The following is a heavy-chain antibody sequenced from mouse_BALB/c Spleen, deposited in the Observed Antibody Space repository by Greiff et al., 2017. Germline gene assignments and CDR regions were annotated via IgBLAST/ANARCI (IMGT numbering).Heavy chain of an antibody. CDR3: AYKGLTGYLDY. CDR1: GDSITSGY. Sequence: EVMLVESGPSLVKPSQTLSLSCSVTGDSITSGYWNWIRKFPGNKLEYMGYISYSGSTYYNPSLKSRISITRDTSKNQYYLQLNSVTTEDTATYYSAYKGLTGYLDYWGQGTTLTVSS. CDR2: ISYSGST. J-gene: IGHJ2*01. V-gene: IGHV3-8*02. D-gene: IGHD4-1*01.